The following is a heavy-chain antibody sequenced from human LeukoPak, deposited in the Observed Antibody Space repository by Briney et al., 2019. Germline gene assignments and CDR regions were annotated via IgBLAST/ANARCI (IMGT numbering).Heavy chain of an antibody. D-gene: IGHD3/OR15-3a*01. V-gene: IGHV3-53*01. Sequence: GGSLRLSCAASGFTVSSNYMSWVRQAPGKGLEWVSVIYSGGSPYYADSVKGRFTISRDNSKSTLYLQMNSLRAEDTAVYYCARVVRVMHFDYWGQGTLVTVSS. CDR3: ARVVRVMHFDY. CDR1: GFTVSSNY. J-gene: IGHJ4*02. CDR2: IYSGGSP.